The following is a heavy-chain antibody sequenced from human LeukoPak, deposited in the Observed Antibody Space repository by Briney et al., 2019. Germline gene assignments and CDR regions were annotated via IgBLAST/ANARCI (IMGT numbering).Heavy chain of an antibody. Sequence: SVKVSFKASGGTFSSYAISWVRQAPGQGLEWMGRIIPILGIANYAQKFQGRVTITADKSTSTAYMELSSLRSEDTAVYYCARSAILWFGERGDYWGQGTLVTVSS. J-gene: IGHJ4*02. D-gene: IGHD3-10*01. CDR2: IIPILGIA. CDR1: GGTFSSYA. CDR3: ARSAILWFGERGDY. V-gene: IGHV1-69*04.